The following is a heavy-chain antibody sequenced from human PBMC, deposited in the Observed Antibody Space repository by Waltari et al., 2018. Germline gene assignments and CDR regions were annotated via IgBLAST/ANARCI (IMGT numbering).Heavy chain of an antibody. J-gene: IGHJ4*02. D-gene: IGHD5-18*01. CDR1: GFTFSSYA. V-gene: IGHV3-23*01. CDR3: AKVGRSYGTIDY. Sequence: EVQLLESGGGLVQPGGSLRLSCAASGFTFSSYAMSWVRQAPGKGLEWVSAISGSGGSTYYADSVKGRFTIYRDNSKNTLYLQMNSLRAEDTAVYYCAKVGRSYGTIDYWGQGTLVTVSS. CDR2: ISGSGGST.